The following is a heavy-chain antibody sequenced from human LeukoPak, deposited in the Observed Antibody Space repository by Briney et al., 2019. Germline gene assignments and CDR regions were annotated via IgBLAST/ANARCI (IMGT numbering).Heavy chain of an antibody. Sequence: SQTLSLTCAISGDSVSSNSAAWNWIRQSPSRGLEWLGRTYYRSKWYNDYAVSVKSRITINPDTSKNQFSLQLNSVTPEDTAVYYCAADTYYYDSSGYYPNWFDPWGQGTLVTVSS. D-gene: IGHD3-22*01. CDR3: AADTYYYDSSGYYPNWFDP. J-gene: IGHJ5*02. CDR2: TYYRSKWYN. CDR1: GDSVSSNSAA. V-gene: IGHV6-1*01.